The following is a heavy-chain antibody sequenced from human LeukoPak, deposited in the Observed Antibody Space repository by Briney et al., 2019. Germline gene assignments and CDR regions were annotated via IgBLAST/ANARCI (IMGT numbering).Heavy chain of an antibody. Sequence: GGSLRLSCAASGFNFKSFWMSWVRQVPTKGLEWVATIDYDGRGKYYVDSVKGRFTISRDNVKNSLYLEINSLRAEDTAIYFCAKYPRTIDFWGQGILVTVSS. CDR3: AKYPRTIDF. J-gene: IGHJ4*02. CDR2: IDYDGRGK. D-gene: IGHD2-2*02. CDR1: GFNFKSFW. V-gene: IGHV3-7*01.